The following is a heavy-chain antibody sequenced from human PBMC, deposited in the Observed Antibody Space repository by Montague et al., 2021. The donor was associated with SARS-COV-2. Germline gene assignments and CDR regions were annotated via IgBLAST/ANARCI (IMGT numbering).Heavy chain of an antibody. J-gene: IGHJ4*02. CDR2: IPYGGTA. CDR3: AGKVLTVPADY. CDR1: GVSITSTNW. Sequence: SETLSLTCAVSGVSITSTNWWSLVRQPPGKGLEWIGEIPYGGTATYNPCLKGRPTLSMDMSGNLFSLKLSSVTAADPAVYYCAGKVLTVPADYWGQGTLVTVS. D-gene: IGHD4-11*01. V-gene: IGHV4-4*02.